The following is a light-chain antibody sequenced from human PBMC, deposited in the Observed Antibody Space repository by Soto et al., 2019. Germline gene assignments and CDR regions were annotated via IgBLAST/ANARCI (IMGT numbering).Light chain of an antibody. CDR2: AAS. Sequence: DIPLTQSPSFLSASVGDRVTITCRASQGISSYLAWYQQKPGKAPKLLIYAASTLQSGVPSRFSGSGSGTEFTLTISSLQPEDFATYYCQQLNDYLSITFGQGTRLEIK. CDR3: QQLNDYLSIT. V-gene: IGKV1-9*01. CDR1: QGISSY. J-gene: IGKJ5*01.